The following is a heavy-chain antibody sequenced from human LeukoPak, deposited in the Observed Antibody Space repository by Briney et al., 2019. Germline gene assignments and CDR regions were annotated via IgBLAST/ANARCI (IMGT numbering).Heavy chain of an antibody. Sequence: GGSLRLSCAGSGFTFSNAWMNWIRQAPGEGLEGVGRIKSKYHGGTTDYAAPVKGRFTISRDDSKDMVYLQMNSLKIEDTAVYYCSTGGLQIDYWGQGTLVTVSS. CDR3: STGGLQIDY. D-gene: IGHD4-11*01. J-gene: IGHJ4*02. V-gene: IGHV3-15*01. CDR1: GFTFSNAW. CDR2: IKSKYHGGTT.